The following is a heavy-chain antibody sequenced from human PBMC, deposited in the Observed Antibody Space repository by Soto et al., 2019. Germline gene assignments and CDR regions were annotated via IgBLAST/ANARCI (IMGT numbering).Heavy chain of an antibody. D-gene: IGHD3-16*01. V-gene: IGHV5-51*01. CDR2: IYPGDSDT. CDR1: GYTFTNYW. CDR3: ARPGGEYYDARDV. Sequence: RWESLKVSCKGSGYTFTNYWIGWVRQMPGKGPEWMGIIYPGDSDTKYNPSFQGQVTISADKSITTTYLQWSSLKASDTAIYYCARPGGEYYDARDVWGQGNTVTSLL. J-gene: IGHJ6*02.